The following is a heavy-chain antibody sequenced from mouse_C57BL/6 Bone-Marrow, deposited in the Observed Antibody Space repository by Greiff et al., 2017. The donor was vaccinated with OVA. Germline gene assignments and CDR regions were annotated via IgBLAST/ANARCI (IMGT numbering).Heavy chain of an antibody. J-gene: IGHJ3*01. D-gene: IGHD1-1*02. V-gene: IGHV1-81*01. CDR1: GYTFTSYG. Sequence: QVQLQQSGAELARPGASVKLSCKASGYTFTSYGISWVKQRTGQGLEWIGEIYPRSGNTYYNEKFKGKATLTADKSSSTAYMELRSLTSEDSAVYFCARGGYYGPAWFAYWGQGTLVTVSA. CDR3: ARGGYYGPAWFAY. CDR2: IYPRSGNT.